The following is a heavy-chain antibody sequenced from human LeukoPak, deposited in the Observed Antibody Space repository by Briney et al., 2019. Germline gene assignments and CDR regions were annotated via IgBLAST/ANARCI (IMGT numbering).Heavy chain of an antibody. Sequence: GGSLRLSCAASGFTFSDYYMSWIRQAPGKGLEWVSYISSSGSTIYYADSVKGRFAISRDNSKNTLYLQMNSLRAEDAAVYYCARAFGDNVSSAPLIDYWGQGSLVTVSS. J-gene: IGHJ4*02. CDR3: ARAFGDNVSSAPLIDY. D-gene: IGHD2-21*02. CDR2: ISSSGSTI. CDR1: GFTFSDYY. V-gene: IGHV3-11*04.